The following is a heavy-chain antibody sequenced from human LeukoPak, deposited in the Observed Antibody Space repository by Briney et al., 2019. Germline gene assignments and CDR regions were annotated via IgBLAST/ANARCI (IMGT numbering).Heavy chain of an antibody. Sequence: PSQTLSLTCTVSGGSISSGSYYWSWIRQPAGKGLEWIGRIYTSGSTNYNPSLKSRVTISVDTSKNQFSLKLSSVTAADTAVYYCARRVAAAGTFCYFQHWGQGTLVTVSS. J-gene: IGHJ1*01. D-gene: IGHD6-13*01. CDR1: GGSISSGSYY. CDR2: IYTSGST. CDR3: ARRVAAAGTFCYFQH. V-gene: IGHV4-61*02.